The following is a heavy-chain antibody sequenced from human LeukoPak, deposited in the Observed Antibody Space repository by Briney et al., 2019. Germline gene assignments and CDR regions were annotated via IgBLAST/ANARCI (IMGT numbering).Heavy chain of an antibody. CDR1: GFTFSSYS. D-gene: IGHD1-26*01. J-gene: IGHJ4*01. CDR3: AKGNYYDYDY. CDR2: ISTTSSYI. Sequence: GGPLRLSCAASGFTFSSYSMNWVRQPPGKGLEWVSSISTTSSYIYYADSVKGRFTISRDNAKNSLYLQMNSLRAEDTAVYYCAKGNYYDYDYWGQGTLVTVSS. V-gene: IGHV3-21*01.